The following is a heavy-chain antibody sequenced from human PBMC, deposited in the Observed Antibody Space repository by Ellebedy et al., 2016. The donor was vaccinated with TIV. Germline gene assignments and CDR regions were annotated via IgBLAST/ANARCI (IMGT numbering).Heavy chain of an antibody. CDR3: ALRGTTGTTWFDYYYYMDV. Sequence: ASVKVSXXASGYTFTSYDINWVRQATGQGLEWMGWMNPNSGNTGYAQKFQGRVTMTRNTSISTAYMELSSLRSEDTAVYYCALRGTTGTTWFDYYYYMDVWGKGTTVTVSS. J-gene: IGHJ6*03. V-gene: IGHV1-8*01. CDR2: MNPNSGNT. CDR1: GYTFTSYD. D-gene: IGHD1-1*01.